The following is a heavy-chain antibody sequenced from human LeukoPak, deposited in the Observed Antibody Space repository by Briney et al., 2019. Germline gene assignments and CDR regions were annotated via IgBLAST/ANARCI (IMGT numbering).Heavy chain of an antibody. CDR1: GYIFTDYW. CDR2: IYCDGSKV. CDR3: AKSQTNSWGTFDY. J-gene: IGHJ4*02. D-gene: IGHD6-13*01. V-gene: IGHV5-51*01. Sequence: GESLKISCQGSGYIFTDYWIGWVRQVPGKGLEWMAIIYCDGSKVTYNPSFQSQVTISVDKSISTAYLQWRSLKASDTAMYYCAKSQTNSWGTFDYWGQGTLVTVSS.